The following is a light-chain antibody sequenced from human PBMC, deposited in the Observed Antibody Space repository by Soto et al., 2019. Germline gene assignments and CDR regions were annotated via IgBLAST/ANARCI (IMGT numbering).Light chain of an antibody. J-gene: IGKJ5*01. CDR2: GAS. V-gene: IGKV3-20*01. CDR1: QSVTSTY. CDR3: QQYVSPPIT. Sequence: EIVVTKSPCTLSLSPGERATLSCRASQSVTSTYLGWYQQKPGQAPSLLIYGASSRATGIPDRFSGSGSGTDFTLTISRLEPEDFAVYYCQQYVSPPITFGQGTRLEI.